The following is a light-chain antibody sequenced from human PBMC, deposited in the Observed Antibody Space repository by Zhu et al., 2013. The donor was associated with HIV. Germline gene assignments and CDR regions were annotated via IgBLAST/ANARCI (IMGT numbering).Light chain of an antibody. J-gene: IGKJ1*01. CDR3: QHYNSWPPWT. V-gene: IGKV3-20*01. CDR2: GAS. CDR1: QSVSSSY. Sequence: EIVLTQSPGTLSLSPGERATLSCRASQSVSSSYLAWYQQKPGQAPRLLIYGASSRATGIPDRFSGSGSGTDFTLTVSSLQSDDVAIYYCQHYNSWPPWTFGQGTKVEI.